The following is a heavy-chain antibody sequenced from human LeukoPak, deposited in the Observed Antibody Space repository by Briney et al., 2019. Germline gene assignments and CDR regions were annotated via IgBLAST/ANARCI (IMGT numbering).Heavy chain of an antibody. V-gene: IGHV1-8*01. CDR3: AGSVYCSGGSCYSSFDY. CDR2: MNPNSGNT. Sequence: ASVKVSCKASGYTFTSYDINWVRQATGRGLEWMGWMNPNSGNTAYAQKFQGRVTMTRNTSISTAYMELSSLRSEDTAVYYCAGSVYCSGGSCYSSFDYWGQGTLVTVSS. CDR1: GYTFTSYD. J-gene: IGHJ4*02. D-gene: IGHD2-15*01.